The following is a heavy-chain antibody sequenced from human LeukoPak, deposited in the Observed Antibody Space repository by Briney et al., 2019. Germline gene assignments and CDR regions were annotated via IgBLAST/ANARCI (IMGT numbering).Heavy chain of an antibody. J-gene: IGHJ3*02. CDR2: ISSSGSTI. CDR3: ARKYYYGSGSYYKDAFDI. D-gene: IGHD3-10*01. V-gene: IGHV3-48*04. CDR1: GFSLSDFT. Sequence: PGGSLRLSCVASGFSLSDFTMNWVRRAPGKGLEWVSYISSSGSTIYYADSVKGRFTISRDNAKNSLYLQMNSLRAEDTAVYYCARKYYYGSGSYYKDAFDIWGQGTMVTVSS.